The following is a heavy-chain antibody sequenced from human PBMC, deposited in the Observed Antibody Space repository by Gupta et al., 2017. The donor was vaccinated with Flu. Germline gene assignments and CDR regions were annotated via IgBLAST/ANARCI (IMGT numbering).Heavy chain of an antibody. D-gene: IGHD5-18*01. CDR3: ARQVDAGGAYFDY. CDR2: IWYDGSNK. V-gene: IGHV3-33*01. Sequence: VQLVESWGGVVQPGRCLRRSCSAAGFTFITYGMPWVRQAPGRGLEWVAGIWYDGSNKYYADSVKGRFTISRDNSKNTLYLQMNSLRAEDTAVYYCARQVDAGGAYFDYWGQGTLVTVSS. J-gene: IGHJ4*02. CDR1: GFTFITYG.